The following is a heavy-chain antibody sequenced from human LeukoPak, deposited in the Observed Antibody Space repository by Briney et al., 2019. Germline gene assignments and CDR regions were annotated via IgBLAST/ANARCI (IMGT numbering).Heavy chain of an antibody. CDR1: GYSFAYKW. V-gene: IGHV5-51*01. Sequence: GESLKISCQGFGYSFAYKWIGWVRQMPGKGLEWMGIIFPADSDTRYSPSFQGQVTISADKFINTAYLQWSSLRASDTAVYYCARYYGGHNFDYWGQGTLVTVSS. D-gene: IGHD4-23*01. J-gene: IGHJ4*02. CDR2: IFPADSDT. CDR3: ARYYGGHNFDY.